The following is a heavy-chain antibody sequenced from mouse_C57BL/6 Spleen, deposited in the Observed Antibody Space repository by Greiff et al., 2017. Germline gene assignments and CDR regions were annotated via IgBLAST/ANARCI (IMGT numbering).Heavy chain of an antibody. CDR3: ARWLQMDY. V-gene: IGHV5-17*01. Sequence: EVKLMESGGGLVKPGGSLKLSCAASGFTFSDYGMHWVRQAPEKGLEWVAYISSGSSTIYYADTVKGRFTISRDNAKNTLFLQMTSLRSEYTAMYYCARWLQMDYWGQGTSVTVSS. D-gene: IGHD2-2*01. J-gene: IGHJ4*01. CDR1: GFTFSDYG. CDR2: ISSGSSTI.